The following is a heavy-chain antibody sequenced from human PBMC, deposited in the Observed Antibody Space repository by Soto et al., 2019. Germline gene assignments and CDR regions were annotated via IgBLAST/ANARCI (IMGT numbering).Heavy chain of an antibody. CDR1: GFTFSSYG. D-gene: IGHD6-19*01. Sequence: EVQLLESGGRLVQPGGSLRLSCAASGFTFSSYGMNWVRQAPGKGLEWVSAISGSGRSTDYADSVEGRFTISRDNSKNTLYLQRSSLRAEDTAVYYCAKAGGIAVPGSHLDSWGQGTLVTVSS. J-gene: IGHJ5*01. CDR2: ISGSGRST. CDR3: AKAGGIAVPGSHLDS. V-gene: IGHV3-23*01.